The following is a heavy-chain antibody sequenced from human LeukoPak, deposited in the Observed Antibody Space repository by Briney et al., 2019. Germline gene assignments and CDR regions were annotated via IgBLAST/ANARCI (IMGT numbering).Heavy chain of an antibody. D-gene: IGHD2-2*01. Sequence: ASVKVSCKASGYTFTGYGISWVRQAPGQGLEWMGWISAYNGNTNYAQKLQGRVTMTTDTSTSTAYMELRSLRSDDTAVYYCARVQGYCSSTSCYGAYEDYWGQGTLVTVSS. J-gene: IGHJ4*02. CDR2: ISAYNGNT. CDR3: ARVQGYCSSTSCYGAYEDY. V-gene: IGHV1-18*01. CDR1: GYTFTGYG.